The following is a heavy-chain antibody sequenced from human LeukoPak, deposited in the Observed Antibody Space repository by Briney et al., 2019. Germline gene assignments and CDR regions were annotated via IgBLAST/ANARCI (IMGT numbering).Heavy chain of an antibody. Sequence: SETLSLTCAVYGGSFSGYYWSWIRQPPGKGLEWIGEINHSGSTNYNPSLKSRVTISVDTSKNQFSLKLSSVTAADTAVYYCARHVRCGGDCYSDVFWFDPWGQGTLVTVSS. CDR3: ARHVRCGGDCYSDVFWFDP. CDR1: GGSFSGYY. V-gene: IGHV4-34*01. D-gene: IGHD2-21*02. CDR2: INHSGST. J-gene: IGHJ5*02.